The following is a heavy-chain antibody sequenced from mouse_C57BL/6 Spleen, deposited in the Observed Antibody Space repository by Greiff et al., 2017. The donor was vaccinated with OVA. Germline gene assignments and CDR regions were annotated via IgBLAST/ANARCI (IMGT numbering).Heavy chain of an antibody. CDR2: IHPNSGST. CDR3: ARRNYSNHWYFDV. Sequence: QVQLQHPGAELVKPGASVKLSCKASGYTFTSYWMHWVKQRPGHGLEWIGMIHPNSGSTNYNEKFKSKATLTVDKSSSTAYMQLSSLTSEDSAVYYCARRNYSNHWYFDVWGTGTTVTVSS. D-gene: IGHD2-5*01. V-gene: IGHV1-64*01. J-gene: IGHJ1*03. CDR1: GYTFTSYW.